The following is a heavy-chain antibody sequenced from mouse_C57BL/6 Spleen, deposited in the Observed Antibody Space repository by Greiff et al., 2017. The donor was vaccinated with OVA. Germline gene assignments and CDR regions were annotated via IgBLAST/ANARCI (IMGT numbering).Heavy chain of an antibody. J-gene: IGHJ4*01. D-gene: IGHD1-1*01. CDR2: ISSGGDYI. V-gene: IGHV5-9-1*02. CDR3: TRQHYGSSHYYAMDY. CDR1: GFTFSSYA. Sequence: EVKLMESGEGLVKPGGSLKLSCAASGFTFSSYAMSWVRQTPEKRLEWVAYISSGGDYIYYADTVKGRFTISRDNARNTLYLQMSSLKSEDTAMYYCTRQHYGSSHYYAMDYWGQGTSVTVSS.